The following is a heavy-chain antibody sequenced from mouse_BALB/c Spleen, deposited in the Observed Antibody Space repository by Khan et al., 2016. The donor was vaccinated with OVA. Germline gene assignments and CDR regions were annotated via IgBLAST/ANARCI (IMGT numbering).Heavy chain of an antibody. CDR1: GYTFTYYV. CDR3: ARGDGYYVYFDY. CDR2: IYPGSDNA. Sequence: VKLQESGPELVKPGASVKMSCKASGYTFTYYVITWVKQRTGQGLEWIGEIYPGSDNAYYNERFKSKATLTADKSSNTTHMQLSSLTSEDSAVYFCARGDGYYVYFDYWGQGTTLTVSS. D-gene: IGHD2-3*01. V-gene: IGHV1-81*01. J-gene: IGHJ2*01.